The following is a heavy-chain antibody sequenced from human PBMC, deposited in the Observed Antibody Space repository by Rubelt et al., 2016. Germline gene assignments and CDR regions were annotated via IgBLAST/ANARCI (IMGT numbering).Heavy chain of an antibody. D-gene: IGHD3-22*01. J-gene: IGHJ4*02. CDR2: ISGSDTST. CDR1: GFTFSNYA. Sequence: EVQLLESGGGLIQPGGSLRLSCVASGFTFSNYAMSWVRQAPGKGLEWVSGISGSDTSTNYADSVKGRFTTSRDNAMNSLYLQMNSLIAEDTAVYYCARDVKEAYDSSGYYSDYFDYWGQGTLVTVSS. CDR3: ARDVKEAYDSSGYYSDYFDY. V-gene: IGHV3-23*01.